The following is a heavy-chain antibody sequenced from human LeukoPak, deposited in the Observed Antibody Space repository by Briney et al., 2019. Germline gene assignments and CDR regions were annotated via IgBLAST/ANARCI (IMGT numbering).Heavy chain of an antibody. Sequence: PSETLSLTCTVFGGSISSYYWSWIRQPPGKGLEWIGYIYYSGSTNYNPSLKSRVTISVDTSKNQFSLKLSSVTAADTAVYYCARRAYYDSSMDAFDIWGQGTMVTVSS. D-gene: IGHD3-22*01. CDR1: GGSISSYY. J-gene: IGHJ3*02. CDR3: ARRAYYDSSMDAFDI. CDR2: IYYSGST. V-gene: IGHV4-59*08.